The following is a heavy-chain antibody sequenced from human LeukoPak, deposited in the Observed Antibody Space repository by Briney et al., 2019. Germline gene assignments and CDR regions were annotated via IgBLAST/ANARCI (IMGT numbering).Heavy chain of an antibody. J-gene: IGHJ5*02. CDR1: GGSISSGGYY. Sequence: TPSETLSLTCTVSGGSISSGGYYWSWIRQHPGKGLEWIGYIYYSGSTYYNPSLKSRVTISVDTSKNQFSLKLSSVTAADTAVYYCARSPIAARRVWVNWFDPWGQGTLVTVSS. D-gene: IGHD6-6*01. V-gene: IGHV4-31*03. CDR3: ARSPIAARRVWVNWFDP. CDR2: IYYSGST.